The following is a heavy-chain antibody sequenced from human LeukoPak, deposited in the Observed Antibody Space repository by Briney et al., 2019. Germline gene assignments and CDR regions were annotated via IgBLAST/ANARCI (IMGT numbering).Heavy chain of an antibody. V-gene: IGHV1-46*01. CDR2: INPSGGST. J-gene: IGHJ5*02. D-gene: IGHD6-13*01. Sequence: ASVKVSCKASGYTFTSYYMHWVRQAPGQGLEWMGIINPSGGSTSYAQKFQGRVTITRDTSASTAYMELSSLRSEDTAVYYCARGLPGQQLANDWFDPWGQGTLVTVSS. CDR3: ARGLPGQQLANDWFDP. CDR1: GYTFTSYY.